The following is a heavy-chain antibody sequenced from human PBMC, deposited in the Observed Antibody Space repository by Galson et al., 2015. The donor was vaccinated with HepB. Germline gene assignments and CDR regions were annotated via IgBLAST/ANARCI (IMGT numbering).Heavy chain of an antibody. CDR2: IIPILGIT. D-gene: IGHD6-13*01. CDR3: ASPSAPGIAPPPCY. CDR1: GSTFNSYN. V-gene: IGHV1-69*10. Sequence: SVKVSCKASGSTFNSYNIRWVRQAPGQGLEWMGGIIPILGITNYARKLQGRVTITADKSTNTVYMELSNLKSEDTAMYYCASPSAPGIAPPPCYWGQGTLVTVSS. J-gene: IGHJ4*02.